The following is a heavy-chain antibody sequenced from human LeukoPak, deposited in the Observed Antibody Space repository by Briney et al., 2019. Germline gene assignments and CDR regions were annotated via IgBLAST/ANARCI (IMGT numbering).Heavy chain of an antibody. D-gene: IGHD6-19*01. CDR1: GGTFSSYA. CDR2: MNPNSGNT. J-gene: IGHJ4*02. Sequence: ASVKVSCKASGGTFSSYAISWVRQATGQGLEWMGWMNPNSGNTGYAQKFQGRVTITRNTSISTAYMELSSLRSEDTAVYYCARGGTYSSGWAFGYWGQGTLVTVSS. CDR3: ARGGTYSSGWAFGY. V-gene: IGHV1-8*03.